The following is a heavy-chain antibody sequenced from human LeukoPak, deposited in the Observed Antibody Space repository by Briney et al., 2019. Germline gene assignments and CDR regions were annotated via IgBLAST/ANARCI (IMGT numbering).Heavy chain of an antibody. Sequence: GGSLRLSCAASGFTVISNYMSWVRQAPGKGLEWVSVIYSGGSTYYAASVKGRFTISRDRTKNMLYLQMNNLRAEDTATYYCAIIHSYGHAWGQGTLVTVSS. V-gene: IGHV3-66*01. CDR1: GFTVISNY. CDR2: IYSGGST. CDR3: AIIHSYGHA. D-gene: IGHD3-10*01. J-gene: IGHJ5*02.